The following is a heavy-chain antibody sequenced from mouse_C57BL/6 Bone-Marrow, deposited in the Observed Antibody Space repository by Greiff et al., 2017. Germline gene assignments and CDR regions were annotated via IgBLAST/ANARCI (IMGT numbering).Heavy chain of an antibody. CDR3: ARQGRTGLAY. V-gene: IGHV5-6*01. Sequence: EVKVVESGGDLVKPGGSLKLSCAASGFTFSSYGMSWVRQTPDKRLEWVATISSGGSYTYYPDSVKGRFTISRDNAKNTLYLQMSSLKSEDTAMYYCARQGRTGLAYWGQGTLVTVSA. J-gene: IGHJ3*01. CDR1: GFTFSSYG. CDR2: ISSGGSYT.